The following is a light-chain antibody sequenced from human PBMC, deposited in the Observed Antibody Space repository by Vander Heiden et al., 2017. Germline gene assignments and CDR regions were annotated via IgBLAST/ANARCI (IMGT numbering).Light chain of an antibody. V-gene: IGKV1-39*01. CDR2: AAS. CDR1: QSISSY. CDR3: QQSYRKT. Sequence: DIQMTQSPSSLSASVGDRVTITCRASQSISSYLNWYQQKPGKAPKLLIYAASSLQSGVPSRFSGSGSGKDFTLTISSLQPEDFATYYCQQSYRKTFGQGTKVEIK. J-gene: IGKJ1*01.